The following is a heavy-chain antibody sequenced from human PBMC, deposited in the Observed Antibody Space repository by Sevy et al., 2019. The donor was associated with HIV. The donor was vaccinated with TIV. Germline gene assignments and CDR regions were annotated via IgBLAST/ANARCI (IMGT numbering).Heavy chain of an antibody. V-gene: IGHV3-30*04. CDR2: ISYDGRNK. Sequence: GGSLRLSCAASGFTFSSYAMHWVRQAPGKGLEWVAVISYDGRNKYYADSVKGRFTISRDNSKNTPELQMNSLRAEDTAVYYCACDCGNASTTVTPCFQHWGQGTLVTVSS. CDR3: ACDCGNASTTVTPCFQH. CDR1: GFTFSSYA. D-gene: IGHD4-17*01. J-gene: IGHJ1*01.